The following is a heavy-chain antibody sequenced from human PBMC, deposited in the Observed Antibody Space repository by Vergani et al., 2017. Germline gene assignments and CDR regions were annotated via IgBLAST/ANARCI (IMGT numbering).Heavy chain of an antibody. CDR2: IIPIFGTA. CDR3: ARGDPYDILAGYYKGYYYGMDV. J-gene: IGHJ6*02. CDR1: GGTFSSYA. V-gene: IGHV1-69*12. Sequence: QVQLVQSGAEVKKPGSSVKVSCKASGGTFSSYAISWVRQAPGQGLEWMGGIIPIFGTANYAQKFQGRVTITADESTSTAYMEVSSLRSEDTAVYYCARGDPYDILAGYYKGYYYGMDVWGQGTTVTVSS. D-gene: IGHD3-9*01.